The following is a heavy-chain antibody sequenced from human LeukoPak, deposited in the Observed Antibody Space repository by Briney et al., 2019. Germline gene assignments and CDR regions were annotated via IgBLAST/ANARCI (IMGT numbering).Heavy chain of an antibody. D-gene: IGHD2-2*01. CDR1: GYAFTNYG. CDR3: ARGIVPAAIFY. V-gene: IGHV1-18*01. Sequence: ASVKVSCKASGYAFTNYGITWVRQAPGQGLEWMGWISAYNTNTNYAQKLQGRVTMTRDTSTSTAYMELRSLRADDTAVHYCARGIVPAAIFYWGQGTLVSVSS. CDR2: ISAYNTNT. J-gene: IGHJ4*02.